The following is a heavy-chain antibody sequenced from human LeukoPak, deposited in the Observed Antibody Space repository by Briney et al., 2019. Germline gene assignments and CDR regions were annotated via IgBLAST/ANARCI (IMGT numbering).Heavy chain of an antibody. CDR1: GFTFSSYA. D-gene: IGHD6-13*01. CDR2: ISGSGGST. CDR3: AKGGYSSSWYPNWFDP. J-gene: IGHJ5*02. Sequence: GGSLRLSCAASGFTFSSYAMSWVRQAPGKGLEWVSAISGSGGSTYYADSVKGRLTISRDNSKNTLYLQMNSLRAEDTAVYYCAKGGYSSSWYPNWFDPWGQGTLVTVSS. V-gene: IGHV3-23*01.